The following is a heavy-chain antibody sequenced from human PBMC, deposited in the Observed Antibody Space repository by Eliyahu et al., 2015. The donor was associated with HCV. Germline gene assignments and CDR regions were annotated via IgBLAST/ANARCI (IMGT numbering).Heavy chain of an antibody. CDR2: ISSSSSYI. CDR1: GFTCXSYS. D-gene: IGHD3-22*01. Sequence: EVQLVESGGGLVKPGGSLRLSCAASGFTCXSYSMNWVRQAPGKGLEWVSSISSSSSYIYYADSVKGRFTISRDNAKNSLYLQMNSLRAEDTAVYYCARDPQGYYDSSGYFDYWGQGTLVTVSS. V-gene: IGHV3-21*01. CDR3: ARDPQGYYDSSGYFDY. J-gene: IGHJ4*02.